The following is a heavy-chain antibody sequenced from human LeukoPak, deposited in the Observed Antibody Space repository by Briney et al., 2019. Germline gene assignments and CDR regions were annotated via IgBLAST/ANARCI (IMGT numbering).Heavy chain of an antibody. D-gene: IGHD3-3*01. Sequence: SVKVSCKASGGTFSSYAISWVRQAPGQGLEWMGVIIPIFATANYPQKFQGRVTITADESKSTAYMELSSLRSEDTAVYYCARVTYYDFWSGYYLTPYYYYGMDVWGQGTTVTVS. CDR2: IIPIFATA. J-gene: IGHJ6*02. CDR3: ARVTYYDFWSGYYLTPYYYYGMDV. CDR1: GGTFSSYA. V-gene: IGHV1-69*13.